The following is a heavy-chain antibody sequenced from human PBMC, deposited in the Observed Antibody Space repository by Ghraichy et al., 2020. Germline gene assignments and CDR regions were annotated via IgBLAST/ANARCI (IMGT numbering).Heavy chain of an antibody. CDR3: ARHIVVVVAATHYYYGMDV. D-gene: IGHD2-15*01. CDR2: INHSGST. CDR1: GARLNSSH. J-gene: IGHJ6*02. Sequence: SETLSLTCDRKGARLNSSHEIPSRMPPAAWQKRIGEINHSGSTNYNPSLKSRVTISVDTSKNQFSLKLSSVTAADTAVYYCARHIVVVVAATHYYYGMDVWGQVITFIV. V-gene: IGHV4-34*01.